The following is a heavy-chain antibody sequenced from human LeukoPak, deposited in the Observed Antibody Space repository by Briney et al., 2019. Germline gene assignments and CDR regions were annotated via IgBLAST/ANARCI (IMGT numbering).Heavy chain of an antibody. CDR3: ARTYYHDSSGYRDAFDI. CDR1: GYTFTNYG. D-gene: IGHD3-22*01. CDR2: ISAYSGNT. Sequence: ASVNVSCKASGYTFTNYGITWVRQAPGQGLEWMGWISAYSGNTKFAKKLQGRVNMTTDTSTSTAYMEVRSLRSDDTAMYYCARTYYHDSSGYRDAFDIWGQGTMVTVSS. J-gene: IGHJ3*02. V-gene: IGHV1-18*01.